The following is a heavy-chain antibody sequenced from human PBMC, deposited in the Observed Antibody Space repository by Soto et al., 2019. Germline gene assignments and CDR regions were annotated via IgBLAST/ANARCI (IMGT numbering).Heavy chain of an antibody. Sequence: PSETLSLTCTVSGGSISRGDYYWSWIRQPPGKGLEWIGYIYYSGSTYYNPSLKSRVTISVDTSKNQFSLKLSSVTAADTAVYYCASLERRSGSYGRGAGGGYYYYGMDVWGQGTTVTVSS. J-gene: IGHJ6*02. D-gene: IGHD1-26*01. CDR2: IYYSGST. CDR3: ASLERRSGSYGRGAGGGYYYYGMDV. CDR1: GGSISRGDYY. V-gene: IGHV4-30-4*01.